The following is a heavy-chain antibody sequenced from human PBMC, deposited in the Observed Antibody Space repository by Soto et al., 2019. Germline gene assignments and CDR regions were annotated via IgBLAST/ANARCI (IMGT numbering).Heavy chain of an antibody. J-gene: IGHJ4*02. CDR2: ISFDGNSL. CDR3: ARTFDTNTYYFDY. Sequence: GGSLRLSCAASQFSFRSYAMHWIRQSPGKGLEWVAVISFDGNSLHYADSVRDRFTISRDNSKNTLYLQMNNLRPEDTAVYYCARTFDTNTYYFDYWGQGTVVTVSS. V-gene: IGHV3-30-3*01. D-gene: IGHD3-9*01. CDR1: QFSFRSYA.